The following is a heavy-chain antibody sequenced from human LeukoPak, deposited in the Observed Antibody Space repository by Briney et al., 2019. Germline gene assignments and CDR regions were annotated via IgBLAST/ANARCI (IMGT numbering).Heavy chain of an antibody. CDR2: INHSGST. J-gene: IGHJ4*02. D-gene: IGHD3-3*01. Sequence: SETLSLTCAVYGGSFSGYYWRWIRQPPGKGLEWIGEINHSGSTNYNPSLKSRVTISVDTSKNQFSLKLSSVTAADTAVYYCARQGDTIFGVVMEWGQGTLVTVSS. CDR3: ARQGDTIFGVVME. CDR1: GGSFSGYY. V-gene: IGHV4-34*01.